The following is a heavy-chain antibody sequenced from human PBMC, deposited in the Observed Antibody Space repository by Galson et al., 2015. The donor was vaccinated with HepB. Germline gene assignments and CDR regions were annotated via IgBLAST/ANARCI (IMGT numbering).Heavy chain of an antibody. CDR1: GGSISSYY. D-gene: IGHD2-2*01. CDR3: AIVVIPAATKRDNWFDP. CDR2: IYYSGST. J-gene: IGHJ5*02. V-gene: IGHV4-59*01. Sequence: TLSLTCTVSGGSISSYYWSWIRQPPGKELEWIGYIYYSGSTYYNPSLKSRVTISVDTSKNQFSLKLSSVTAADTAVYYCAIVVIPAATKRDNWFDPWGQGTLVTVPS.